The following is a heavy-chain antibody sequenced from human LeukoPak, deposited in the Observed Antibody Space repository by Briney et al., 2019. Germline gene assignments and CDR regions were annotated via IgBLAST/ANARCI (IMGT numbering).Heavy chain of an antibody. V-gene: IGHV3-21*01. Sequence: GGSLRLSCAASGFTFSSYSMNWVRQAPGKGLEWASSISSSSYIYYADSVKGRFTISRDNAKNSLYLQMNSLRAEDTAVYYCARDIGINWFDPWGQGTLVTVSS. CDR1: GFTFSSYS. CDR2: ISSSSYI. J-gene: IGHJ5*02. CDR3: ARDIGINWFDP. D-gene: IGHD2-15*01.